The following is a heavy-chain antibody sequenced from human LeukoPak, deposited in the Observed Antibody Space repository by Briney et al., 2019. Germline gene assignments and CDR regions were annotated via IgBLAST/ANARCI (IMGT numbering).Heavy chain of an antibody. CDR3: ARDTDYYYYMDV. CDR1: GYTFTGYY. CDR2: INPNSGGT. V-gene: IGHV1-2*02. D-gene: IGHD4-11*01. J-gene: IGHJ6*03. Sequence: EASVTVSCKASGYTFTGYYMHWVRQAPGQGLEWMGWINPNSGGTNYAQKFQGRVTMTRDTSTSTVYMELSSLRSEDTAVYYCARDTDYYYYMDVWGKGTTVTIPS.